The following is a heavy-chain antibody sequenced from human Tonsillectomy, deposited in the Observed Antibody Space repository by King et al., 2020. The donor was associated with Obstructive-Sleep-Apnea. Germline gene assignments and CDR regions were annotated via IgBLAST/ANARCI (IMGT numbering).Heavy chain of an antibody. CDR2: NSRSSTYV. J-gene: IGHJ4*02. CDR3: ARGDYHDSSAYYSINY. Sequence: VQLVESGGGLGKPGGALGLSCAGSGFTFSYYSMNWVRQAPGKGLEWGSSNSRSSTYVYYADSVKGRFTISRDKPKNSQILQMNSLRAEDTAVYYCARGDYHDSSAYYSINYWGQGTLVTVSS. CDR1: GFTFSYYS. V-gene: IGHV3-21*01. D-gene: IGHD3-22*01.